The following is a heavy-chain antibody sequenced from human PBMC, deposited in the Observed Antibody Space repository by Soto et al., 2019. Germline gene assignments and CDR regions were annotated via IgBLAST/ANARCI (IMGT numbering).Heavy chain of an antibody. V-gene: IGHV1-69*06. CDR1: GGTFSSFINYP. J-gene: IGHJ4*02. CDR2: IVPNVGTV. CDR3: ARRDTSGFLRYFDN. Sequence: WASVKVSCKSSGGTFSSFINYPINWVRQAPGQGLEWMGGIVPNVGTVNYAQKFRGKVTITADKSTGTAYMELSSLRSEGTALYYCARRDTSGFLRYFDNWGQGTQVTVS. D-gene: IGHD3-3*01.